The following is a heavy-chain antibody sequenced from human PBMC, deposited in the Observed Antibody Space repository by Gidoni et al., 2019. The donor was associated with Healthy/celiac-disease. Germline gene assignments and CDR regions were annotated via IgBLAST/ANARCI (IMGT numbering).Heavy chain of an antibody. V-gene: IGHV4-59*01. CDR2: IYYSGST. D-gene: IGHD6-19*01. CDR1: GGSISSYY. CDR3: ARLPRAVAGTRLFDY. J-gene: IGHJ4*02. Sequence: QVQLQESCPGLVKPSETLSLTCTVSGGSISSYYCSWIRQPPGKGLEWIGYIYYSGSTNYNPYLKSRVTISVDTSKNQFSLKLSSVTAADTAVYYCARLPRAVAGTRLFDYWGQGTLVTVSS.